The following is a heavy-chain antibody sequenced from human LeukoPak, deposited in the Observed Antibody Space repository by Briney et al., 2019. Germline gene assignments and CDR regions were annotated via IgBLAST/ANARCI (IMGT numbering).Heavy chain of an antibody. Sequence: PGGSLRLSCAASGFTFSSYSMNWVRQAPGKGLEWVSAISGSGGSTYYADSVKGRFTISRDNSKNTLYLQMNSLRAEDTAVYYCAKDRTYGMDVWGQGTTVTVSS. J-gene: IGHJ6*02. CDR3: AKDRTYGMDV. CDR2: ISGSGGST. CDR1: GFTFSSYS. V-gene: IGHV3-23*01.